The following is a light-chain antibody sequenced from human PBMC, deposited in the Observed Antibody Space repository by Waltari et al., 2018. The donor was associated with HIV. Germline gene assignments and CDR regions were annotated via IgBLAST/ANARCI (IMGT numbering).Light chain of an antibody. J-gene: IGKJ4*01. CDR3: QQRFNWVT. CDR1: QSVGTY. V-gene: IGKV3-11*01. Sequence: EIVLTQSPVTLSLSPGDRATLSCRASQSVGTYSAWYQQKSGQAPRLLIYDTSNRATGIPARFSGSGSGTDFTLTISSLEPEDFAVYYCQQRFNWVTFGGGTKVDVK. CDR2: DTS.